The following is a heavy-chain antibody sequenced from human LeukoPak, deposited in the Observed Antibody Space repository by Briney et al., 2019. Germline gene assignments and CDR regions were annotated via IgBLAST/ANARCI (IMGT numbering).Heavy chain of an antibody. CDR2: IYSGGTT. CDR1: GFSVSKNY. V-gene: IGHV3-66*01. J-gene: IGHJ4*02. CDR3: ARDPNY. Sequence: GGSLRLSCAASGFSVSKNYLTWVRQAPGKGLEWVSVIYSGGTTYYADCVKGRFTISRDNSQNTRYLQMDSLRAEDTAVYYCARDPNYWGQGTLVTVSS.